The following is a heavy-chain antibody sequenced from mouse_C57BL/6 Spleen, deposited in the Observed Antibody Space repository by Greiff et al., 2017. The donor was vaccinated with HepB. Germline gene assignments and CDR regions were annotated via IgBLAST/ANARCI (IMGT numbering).Heavy chain of an antibody. Sequence: VQRVESGAELVMPGASVKLSCKASGYTFTSYWMHWVKQRPGQGLEWIGEIDPSDSYTNYNQKFKGKSTLTVDKSSSTAYMQLSSLTSEDSAVYYCAREVVATGAYFDYWGQGTTLTVSS. CDR2: IDPSDSYT. V-gene: IGHV1-69*01. CDR3: AREVVATGAYFDY. CDR1: GYTFTSYW. D-gene: IGHD1-1*01. J-gene: IGHJ2*01.